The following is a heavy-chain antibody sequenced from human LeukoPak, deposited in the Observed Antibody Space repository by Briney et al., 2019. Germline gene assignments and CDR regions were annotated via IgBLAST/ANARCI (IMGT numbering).Heavy chain of an antibody. CDR2: ISAYNGNT. D-gene: IGHD6-19*01. J-gene: IGHJ6*02. Sequence: ASVKVSCKASGYTFTSYGISWVRQAPGQGLEWMGWISAYNGNTNYAQKLQGRVTMTTDTSTSTAYMELRSLRSDDTAVYYCARDVRYSSGPPRSRSGMDVWGQGTTVAVSS. V-gene: IGHV1-18*01. CDR1: GYTFTSYG. CDR3: ARDVRYSSGPPRSRSGMDV.